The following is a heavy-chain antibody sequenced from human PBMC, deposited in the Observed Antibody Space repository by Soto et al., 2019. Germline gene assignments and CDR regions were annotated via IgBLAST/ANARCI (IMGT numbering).Heavy chain of an antibody. CDR3: ARDPSSWYSISYRGQPNYDH. CDR1: GGSFGGYY. D-gene: IGHD6-13*01. J-gene: IGHJ4*02. V-gene: IGHV4-34*01. CDR2: INHSGGT. Sequence: SETLSLTCAVYGGSFGGYYWSWIRQPPGKGLEWIGEINHSGGTNYNPSLKSRVTISVDTSKNQFSLKLSSVTAADTAVYYCARDPSSWYSISYRGQPNYDHWGQGTLVTVSS.